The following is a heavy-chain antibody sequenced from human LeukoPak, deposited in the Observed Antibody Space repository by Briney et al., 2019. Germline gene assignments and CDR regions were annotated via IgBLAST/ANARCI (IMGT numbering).Heavy chain of an antibody. CDR2: IKQDGSEK. V-gene: IGHV3-7*01. J-gene: IGHJ6*03. CDR1: GFTFSSYW. CDR3: ASAGSHIFGYYYCYMDV. Sequence: PGGSLRLSCAASGFTFSSYWMSWVRQAPGQGLEWAANIKQDGSEKSYVDSVKGRFTISRDNAKNSMYLQMNRLRAADTAVYYCASAGSHIFGYYYCYMDVWGKGTTVTVSS. D-gene: IGHD3-10*02.